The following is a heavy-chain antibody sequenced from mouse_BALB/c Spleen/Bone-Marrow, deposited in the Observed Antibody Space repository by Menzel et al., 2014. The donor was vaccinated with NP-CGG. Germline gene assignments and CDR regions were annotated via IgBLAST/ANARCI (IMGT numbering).Heavy chain of an antibody. CDR1: GFELSRYW. D-gene: IGHD2-3*01. CDR2: TNPNSRTI. V-gene: IGHV4-1*02. J-gene: IGHJ3*01. Sequence: EVKLVESGGGLVQPGGSLKLSCTASGFELSRYWMSWVRQAPGKGLEWIGETNPNSRTINYTPSLKERFIISRDNAKNTLYLQMSKVRSEDTALYFCARCGYSGWLAYWGQGTLVTVSA. CDR3: ARCGYSGWLAY.